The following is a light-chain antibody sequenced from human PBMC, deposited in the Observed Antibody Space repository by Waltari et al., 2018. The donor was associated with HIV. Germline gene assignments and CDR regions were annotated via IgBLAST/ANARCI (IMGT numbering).Light chain of an antibody. Sequence: SQMTQSPSSLSASVEDRVTITCRASQSISNYLNWYQQKPGKAPQLLIYSASSLQTGVPSRFSGSGSGTDFTLTISSVQPEDFAIYYCQQRYSTPPTFGGGTKVDIK. CDR2: SAS. V-gene: IGKV1-39*01. J-gene: IGKJ4*01. CDR1: QSISNY. CDR3: QQRYSTPPT.